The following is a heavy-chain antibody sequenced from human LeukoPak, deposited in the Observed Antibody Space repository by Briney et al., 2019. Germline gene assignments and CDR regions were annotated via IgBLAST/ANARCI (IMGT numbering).Heavy chain of an antibody. V-gene: IGHV4-34*01. Sequence: PSETLSLTCAVYGGSFSGYYWSWIRQPPGKGLEWIGEINHSGSTNYNPSLKSRVTISVDTSKNQFSLKLSSVTAADTAVYYCAGGGGSSGWIDYWGQGTLVTVSS. CDR1: GGSFSGYY. J-gene: IGHJ4*02. CDR3: AGGGGSSGWIDY. D-gene: IGHD6-19*01. CDR2: INHSGST.